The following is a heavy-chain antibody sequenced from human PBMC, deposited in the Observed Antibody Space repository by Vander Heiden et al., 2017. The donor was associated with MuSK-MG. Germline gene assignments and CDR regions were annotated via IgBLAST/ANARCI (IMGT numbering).Heavy chain of an antibody. CDR1: GYTFTRYD. V-gene: IGHV1-8*01. CDR3: ARALEAVAGRGFDY. D-gene: IGHD6-19*01. CDR2: MNPKSGNT. J-gene: IGHJ4*02. Sequence: QVQLVQSGAAVKKAGASVKVSCKASGYTFTRYDINWVRQAPGQGLEWLGWMNPKSGNTGYARKFRGRVTVTRNTSISTAYMELSSLTPEDTAVYYCARALEAVAGRGFDYWGLGALVTVSS.